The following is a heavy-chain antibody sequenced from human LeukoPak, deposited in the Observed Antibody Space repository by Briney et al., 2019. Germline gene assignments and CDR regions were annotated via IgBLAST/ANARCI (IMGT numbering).Heavy chain of an antibody. CDR3: ARDRRYSGSYSFDY. CDR2: ISYDGSNK. V-gene: IGHV3-30*04. D-gene: IGHD1-26*01. Sequence: GGSLRLSCAASGFTFSSYAMHWVRQAPGKGLEWVAVISYDGSNKYYADSVKGRFTISRDNSKNTLYLQMNSLRAEDTAVYYCARDRRYSGSYSFDYWGQGTLVTVSS. J-gene: IGHJ4*02. CDR1: GFTFSSYA.